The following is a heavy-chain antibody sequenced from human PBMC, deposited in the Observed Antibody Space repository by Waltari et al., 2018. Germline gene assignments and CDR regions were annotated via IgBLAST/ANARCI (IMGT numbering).Heavy chain of an antibody. CDR2: LYGGYTP. J-gene: IGHJ6*02. Sequence: LAEYGGGFIQQGGSPSTSCAAFGFAFRPNEHHWVAQAHGKGRSLVSFLYGGYTPYYADTLKVLFTISKDNSRNTVYLQMDSLRAEDTAVYYCARDGGSVTYEAGSPYYGMDVWGQGTTVTVSS. V-gene: IGHV3-53*01. D-gene: IGHD3-10*01. CDR1: GFAFRPNE. CDR3: ARDGGSVTYEAGSPYYGMDV.